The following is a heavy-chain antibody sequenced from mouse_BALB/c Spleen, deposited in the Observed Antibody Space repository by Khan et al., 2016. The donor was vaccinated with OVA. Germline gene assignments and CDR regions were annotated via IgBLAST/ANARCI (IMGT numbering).Heavy chain of an antibody. CDR3: TRSGYGTPFAY. Sequence: QVQLQQSGAELVKPGASVKLSCTASGYTFSSYYMSWVKQRPGQGLEWIGGTNPNNGGPHFNEKFKTKATLTVDKSSSTAYMHLSSQTSEDSAVDYCTRSGYGTPFAYWGQGTLVTVSP. J-gene: IGHJ3*01. V-gene: IGHV1S81*02. CDR1: GYTFSSYY. D-gene: IGHD2-10*02. CDR2: TNPNNGGP.